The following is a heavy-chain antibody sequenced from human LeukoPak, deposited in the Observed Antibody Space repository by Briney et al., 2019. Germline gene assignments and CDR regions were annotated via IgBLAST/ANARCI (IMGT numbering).Heavy chain of an antibody. CDR1: GYTFTSNY. J-gene: IGHJ4*02. Sequence: ASVKVSCTTSGYTFTSNYIHWVRQAPGQGLEWMGMIYPRDGSTSYAQKFQGRVTVTRDTSTSTVHMELSGLRSEDTAVYYCARDQEGFDYWGQGTLVTVSS. CDR3: ARDQEGFDY. V-gene: IGHV1-46*01. CDR2: IYPRDGST.